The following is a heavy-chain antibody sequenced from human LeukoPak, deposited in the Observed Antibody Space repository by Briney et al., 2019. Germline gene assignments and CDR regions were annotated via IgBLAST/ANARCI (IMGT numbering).Heavy chain of an antibody. CDR3: ARGTTYYYDSSGYYHFDY. Sequence: PSETLSLTCTVSGGSISTYYWSWIRQPPGKGLEWIGEINHSGSTNYNPSLKSRVTISVDTSKNQFSLKLSSVTAADTAVYYCARGTTYYYDSSGYYHFDYWGQGTLVTVSS. V-gene: IGHV4-34*01. J-gene: IGHJ4*02. CDR1: GGSISTYY. D-gene: IGHD3-22*01. CDR2: INHSGST.